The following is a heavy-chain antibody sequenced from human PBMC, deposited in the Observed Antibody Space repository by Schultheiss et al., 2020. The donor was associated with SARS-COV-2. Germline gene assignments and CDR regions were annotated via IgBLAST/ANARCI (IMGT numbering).Heavy chain of an antibody. V-gene: IGHV3-48*04. J-gene: IGHJ4*02. Sequence: GESLKISCAASGFTFSSYSMNWVRQAPGKGLEWVSYISSSGSTIYYADSVKGRFTISRDNAMNTLHLQMNSLRAEDTAVYYCARNRATHDHWGQGTLVTVSS. CDR2: ISSSGSTI. CDR3: ARNRATHDH. CDR1: GFTFSSYS. D-gene: IGHD2-15*01.